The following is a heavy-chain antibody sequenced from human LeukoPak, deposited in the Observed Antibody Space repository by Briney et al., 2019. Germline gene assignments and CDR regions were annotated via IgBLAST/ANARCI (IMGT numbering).Heavy chain of an antibody. D-gene: IGHD2-15*01. CDR3: ASVDCSGGSCPPDYHGMDV. Sequence: PGGSLRLSCAASGFTFSRYAMHWVRQAPGKGLEWVALISFEGSVKYYADSVRGRFTISRDNSKNTLYLQMDSLKAEDTAVYYCASVDCSGGSCPPDYHGMDVWGQGTTVTVSS. J-gene: IGHJ6*02. CDR1: GFTFSRYA. V-gene: IGHV3-30*04. CDR2: ISFEGSVK.